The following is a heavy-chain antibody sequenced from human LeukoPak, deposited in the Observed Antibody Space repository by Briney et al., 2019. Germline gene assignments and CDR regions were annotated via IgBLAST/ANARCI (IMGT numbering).Heavy chain of an antibody. V-gene: IGHV3-15*01. D-gene: IGHD2-15*01. CDR2: IKSKPAGGST. CDR3: AKQLGYCSDGSCYFPY. J-gene: IGHJ4*02. Sequence: KTGGSLRLSCTASGFTFSNAWMSWVRQAPGKGLEWVGRIKSKPAGGSTDYAAPIKGRFTISRDDSKNTLYLQVNSLKVEDTAVYYCAKQLGYCSDGSCYFPYWGQGTLVTVSS. CDR1: GFTFSNAW.